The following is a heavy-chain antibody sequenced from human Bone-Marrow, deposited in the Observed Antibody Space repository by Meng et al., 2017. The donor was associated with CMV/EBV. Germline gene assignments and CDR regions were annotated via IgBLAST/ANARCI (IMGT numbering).Heavy chain of an antibody. CDR1: GYTFTRYD. CDR2: IDPNSGNT. Sequence: ASVKVSCKASGYTFTRYDIIWVRQATGQGLEWMGRIDPNSGNTGYAQKFQGRVTMTRNTSKSTAYMELSSLRSEDTAVYYCARADRSFDFWSGYPRFDPWGQGTLVTASS. CDR3: ARADRSFDFWSGYPRFDP. D-gene: IGHD3-3*01. J-gene: IGHJ5*02. V-gene: IGHV1-8*01.